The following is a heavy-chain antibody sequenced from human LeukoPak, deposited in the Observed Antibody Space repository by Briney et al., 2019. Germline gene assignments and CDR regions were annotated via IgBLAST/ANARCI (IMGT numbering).Heavy chain of an antibody. D-gene: IGHD4-17*01. CDR1: GGSISSSSYY. V-gene: IGHV4-39*07. Sequence: SETLSLTCTVSGGSISSSSYYWGWIRQPPGKGLEWIGSIYYSGGTYYNPSLKSRVTISVDTSKNQFSLKLSSVTAADTAVYYCARDNRDDYGDYYFDYWGQGTLVTVSS. CDR3: ARDNRDDYGDYYFDY. CDR2: IYYSGGT. J-gene: IGHJ4*02.